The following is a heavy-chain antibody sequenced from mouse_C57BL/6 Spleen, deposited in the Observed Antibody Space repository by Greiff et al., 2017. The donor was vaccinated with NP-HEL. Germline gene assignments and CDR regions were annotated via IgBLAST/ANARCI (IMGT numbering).Heavy chain of an antibody. J-gene: IGHJ1*03. CDR3: ARSLYGSPWYFDV. V-gene: IGHV1-19*01. D-gene: IGHD1-1*01. Sequence: VQLQQSGPVLVKPGASVKMSCKASGYTFTDYYMNWVKQSHGKSLEWIGVINPYNGGTSYNQKFKGKATLTVDKSSSTAYMELNSLTSEDSAVYYCARSLYGSPWYFDVWGTGTTVTVSS. CDR1: GYTFTDYY. CDR2: INPYNGGT.